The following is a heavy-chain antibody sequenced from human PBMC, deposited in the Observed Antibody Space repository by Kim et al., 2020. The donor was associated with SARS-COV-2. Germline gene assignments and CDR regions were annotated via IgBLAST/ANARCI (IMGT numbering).Heavy chain of an antibody. Sequence: SETLSLTCSVYGASFRNYYSSWFRQPPGKGLEWIGEIHPSGSTSYNPSLQSRVTISIDSSKDDLSLKLTSVTAADTAVYFCAWGQDRAKAAYRGQGALVT. CDR3: AWGQDRAKAAY. D-gene: IGHD5-18*01. CDR2: IHPSGST. V-gene: IGHV4-34*01. J-gene: IGHJ4*02. CDR1: GASFRNYY.